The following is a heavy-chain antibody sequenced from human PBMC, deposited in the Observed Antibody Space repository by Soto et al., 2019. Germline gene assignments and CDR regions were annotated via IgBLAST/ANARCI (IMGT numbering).Heavy chain of an antibody. D-gene: IGHD3-10*01. CDR2: ISSSSSYI. CDR1: GFTFSSYS. V-gene: IGHV3-21*01. Sequence: EVQLVESGGGLVKPGGSLRLSCAASGFTFSSYSMNWVRQAPGKGLEWVSSISSSSSYIYYADSVKGRFTISRDNAKNSLYLQINSLRAEDTAVYYCARELLWFGERWFDPWGQGTLVTVSS. J-gene: IGHJ5*02. CDR3: ARELLWFGERWFDP.